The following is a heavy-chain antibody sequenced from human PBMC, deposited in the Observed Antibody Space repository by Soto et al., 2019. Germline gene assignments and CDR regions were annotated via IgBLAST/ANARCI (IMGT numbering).Heavy chain of an antibody. CDR3: PRGYCSGGSCYSGADY. CDR1: GGSISSYY. D-gene: IGHD2-15*01. Sequence: QVQLQESGPGLVKPSETLSLTCTVSGGSISSYYWSWIRQPPGKGLEWIGYIYYSGSTNYNPSLKSRVTISVDTSKNQFSLKLSSVTAADTAVYYCPRGYCSGGSCYSGADYWGQGTLVTVSS. V-gene: IGHV4-59*01. CDR2: IYYSGST. J-gene: IGHJ4*02.